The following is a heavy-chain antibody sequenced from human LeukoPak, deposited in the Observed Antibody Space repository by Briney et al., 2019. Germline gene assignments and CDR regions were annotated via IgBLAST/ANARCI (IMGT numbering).Heavy chain of an antibody. CDR3: ARDNDAFDI. J-gene: IGHJ3*02. CDR2: IYSGGST. V-gene: IGHV3-53*01. Sequence: SGGSLRLSCGASGFTFSSHWMSWVRQAPGKGLEWVSVIYSGGSTYYADSVKGRFTISRDNSKNTLYLQMNSLRAEDTAVYYCARDNDAFDIWGQGTMVTVSS. CDR1: GFTFSSHW.